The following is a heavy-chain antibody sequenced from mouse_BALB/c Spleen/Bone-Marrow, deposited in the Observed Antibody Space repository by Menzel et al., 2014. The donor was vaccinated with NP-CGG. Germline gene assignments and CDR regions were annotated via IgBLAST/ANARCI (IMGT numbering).Heavy chain of an antibody. CDR3: ARTGNYYGGSFDF. CDR2: INPFNDGT. CDR1: GYTFTSYV. J-gene: IGHJ2*01. V-gene: IGHV1-14*01. Sequence: EVQLQQSGPELVKPGTSVKMSCKASGYTFTSYVIHWVKQKPGQGLEWIGYINPFNDGTTYNEKFKDKATLTSDKSSNTAYMELSSLTSEDSAVYYCARTGNYYGGSFDFWGQGTTLTVSS. D-gene: IGHD1-1*01.